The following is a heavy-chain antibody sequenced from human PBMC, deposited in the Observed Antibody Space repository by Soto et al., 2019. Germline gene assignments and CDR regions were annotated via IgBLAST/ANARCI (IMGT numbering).Heavy chain of an antibody. V-gene: IGHV4-30-4*01. CDR3: ARAKGLVTVTTSWFDP. D-gene: IGHD4-17*01. CDR2: IYYSGST. J-gene: IGHJ5*02. Sequence: QVQLQESGPGLVKPSQTLSLTCTVSGGSINSGDYYWSWIRQPPGKGLEWSGYIYYSGSTYYNPSLKSRVSISADTSKNQFSLKLSSVTAADTAVYYCARAKGLVTVTTSWFDPWGQGTLVTVSS. CDR1: GGSINSGDYY.